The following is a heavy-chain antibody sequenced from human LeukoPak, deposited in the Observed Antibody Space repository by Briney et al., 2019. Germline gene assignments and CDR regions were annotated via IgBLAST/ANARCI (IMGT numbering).Heavy chain of an antibody. CDR1: GFTFSSYA. Sequence: GGSLRLSCAASGFTFSSYAMSWVRQAPGKGLEWVSAISGSGGSTYYADSVKGRFTISRDNSKNTLYLQMNSLRAEDTAVYYCARYYDSSGYHSDYWGQGTLVTVSS. D-gene: IGHD3-22*01. V-gene: IGHV3-23*01. J-gene: IGHJ4*02. CDR2: ISGSGGST. CDR3: ARYYDSSGYHSDY.